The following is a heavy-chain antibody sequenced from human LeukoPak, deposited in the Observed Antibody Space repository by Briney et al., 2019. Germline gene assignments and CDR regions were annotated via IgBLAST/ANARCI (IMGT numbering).Heavy chain of an antibody. CDR2: IKQEGSEK. J-gene: IGHJ4*02. V-gene: IGHV3-7*01. Sequence: GRSLRLSCPLSRFTFSSYWTTWIRPAPGEGLGWVANIKQEGSEKYYVDSVTGRCTISRNNANNALYLQMNSLRAEDTAVYYCARDTGSGYSCDDCWGQGTLVTVSS. D-gene: IGHD5-18*01. CDR3: ARDTGSGYSCDDC. CDR1: RFTFSSYW.